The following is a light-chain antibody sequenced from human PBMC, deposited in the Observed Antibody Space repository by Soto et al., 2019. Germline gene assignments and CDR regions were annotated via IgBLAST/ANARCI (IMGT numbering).Light chain of an antibody. J-gene: IGKJ1*01. V-gene: IGKV1-5*01. CDR2: DAF. CDR1: QSISTW. Sequence: IQMTQSPSTLSASVGDRVTITCRASQSISTWLAWYQQKPGKAPKLLISDAFSLQSGVPSRFSGSGSGTEFTLTISSLQPDDFATYYCQQYYGFSRTFGQGTKVETK. CDR3: QQYYGFSRT.